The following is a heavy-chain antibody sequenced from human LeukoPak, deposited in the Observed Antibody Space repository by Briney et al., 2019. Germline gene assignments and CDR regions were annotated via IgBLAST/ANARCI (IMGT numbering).Heavy chain of an antibody. CDR1: GGSISSYY. Sequence: SETLSLTCTVSGGSISSYYWSCIRQPAGKGLEWIGHIYTSGSTNYNPSLKSRVTISVDTSKNQFSLKLSSVTAADTAVYYCARHMSVSYDAFDLWGRGTPVTVSS. CDR3: ARHMSVSYDAFDL. D-gene: IGHD3-10*01. V-gene: IGHV4-4*07. CDR2: IYTSGST. J-gene: IGHJ3*01.